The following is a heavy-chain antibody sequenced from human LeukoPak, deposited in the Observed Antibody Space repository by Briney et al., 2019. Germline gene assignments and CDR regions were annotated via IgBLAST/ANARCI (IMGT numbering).Heavy chain of an antibody. J-gene: IGHJ4*02. CDR1: GYTFTGYY. D-gene: IGHD3-3*01. V-gene: IGHV1-2*02. CDR2: INPNSGGT. Sequence: GASVKVSCKASGYTFTGYYMHWVRRAPGQGLEWMGWINPNSGGTNYAQKFQGRVTMTRDTSISTAYMELSRLRSDDTAVYYCARVEDYDFWSGYYTWGQGTLVTVSS. CDR3: ARVEDYDFWSGYYT.